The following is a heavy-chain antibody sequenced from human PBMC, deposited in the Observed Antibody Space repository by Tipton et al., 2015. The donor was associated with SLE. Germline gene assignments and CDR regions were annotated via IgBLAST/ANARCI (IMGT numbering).Heavy chain of an antibody. CDR2: IYHSGST. V-gene: IGHV4-38-2*01. CDR1: GYSISSGYY. CDR3: ARGRRGMDV. Sequence: TLSLTCAVSGYSISSGYYWGWIRQPPGKGLEWIGSIYHSGSTNYNPSLKSRVTISVDTSKNQFSLKLSSVTAADTAVYYCARGRRGMDVWGQGTTVTVSS. J-gene: IGHJ6*02.